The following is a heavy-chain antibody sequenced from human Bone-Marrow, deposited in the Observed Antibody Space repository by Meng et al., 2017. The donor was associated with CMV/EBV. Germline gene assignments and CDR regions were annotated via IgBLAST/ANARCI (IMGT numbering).Heavy chain of an antibody. D-gene: IGHD6-13*01. J-gene: IGHJ4*02. CDR1: GFTFSSYG. CDR3: ARSPEQQPGQDF. CDR2: IRYDGSNK. Sequence: GESLKISCAASGFTFSSYGMHWVRQAPGKGLEWVAFIRYDGSNKYYADSVKGRFTISRDNSKNTLYLQMNSLRAEDTAVYYCARSPEQQPGQDFWGQGTPVTVSS. V-gene: IGHV3-30*02.